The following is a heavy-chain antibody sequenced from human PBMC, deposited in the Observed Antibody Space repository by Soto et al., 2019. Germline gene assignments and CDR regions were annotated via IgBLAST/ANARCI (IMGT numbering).Heavy chain of an antibody. CDR3: AKFFVETGSNSGWPWSFHY. D-gene: IGHD6-25*01. CDR2: ISGSGGTT. CDR1: GFTFSNYA. V-gene: IGHV3-23*01. Sequence: EVQLLESGGGLVQPGRSLRLSCAASGFTFSNYAMSWVRQAPGRGLDWVSAISGSGGTTYYADSVKGRFTISRDNSNNTLFLQMNILRAEDAAVYYCAKFFVETGSNSGWPWSFHYWGQGTLVSVSS. J-gene: IGHJ4*02.